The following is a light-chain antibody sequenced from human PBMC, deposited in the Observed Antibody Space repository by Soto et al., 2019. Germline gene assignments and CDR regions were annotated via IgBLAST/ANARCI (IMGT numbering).Light chain of an antibody. CDR1: QSVSNNY. J-gene: IGKJ1*01. CDR3: QQYGSSGT. V-gene: IGKV3-20*01. Sequence: EILLTQSPGTLTLSPGERAILSSRASQSVSNNYLAWYQQKPGQAPRLLIYGASNRATGIPDRFSGSGSGTDFTLTISRLEPEDFAVYYCQQYGSSGTFGQGTKVDIK. CDR2: GAS.